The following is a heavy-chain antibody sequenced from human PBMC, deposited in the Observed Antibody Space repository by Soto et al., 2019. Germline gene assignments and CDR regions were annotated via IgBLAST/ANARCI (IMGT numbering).Heavy chain of an antibody. V-gene: IGHV1-69*02. CDR3: ARKYSSSSEAPPLSFDI. J-gene: IGHJ3*02. CDR1: GGTFSSYT. Sequence: QVQLVQSGAEVKKPGSSVKVSCKASGGTFSSYTISWVRQAPGQGLEWMGRIIPILGIANYAQKFQGRVTITADKSTSTAYMELSSLRSEDTAVYYCARKYSSSSEAPPLSFDIWGQETMVTVSS. D-gene: IGHD6-6*01. CDR2: IIPILGIA.